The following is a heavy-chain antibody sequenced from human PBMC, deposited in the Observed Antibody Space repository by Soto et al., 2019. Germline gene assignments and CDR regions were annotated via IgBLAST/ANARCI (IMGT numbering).Heavy chain of an antibody. CDR1: GFTFSSYA. V-gene: IGHV3-23*01. D-gene: IGHD6-6*01. CDR3: AKDGNGHSPARRYYYGMDV. CDR2: ISGSGGST. J-gene: IGHJ6*02. Sequence: EVQLLESGGGLVQPGGSLRLSCAASGFTFSSYAMSWVRQAPGKGLEWVSAISGSGGSTYYADSVKGRFTISRDNSKNTLYLQMNSLGAEDTAVYYCAKDGNGHSPARRYYYGMDVWGQGTTVTVSS.